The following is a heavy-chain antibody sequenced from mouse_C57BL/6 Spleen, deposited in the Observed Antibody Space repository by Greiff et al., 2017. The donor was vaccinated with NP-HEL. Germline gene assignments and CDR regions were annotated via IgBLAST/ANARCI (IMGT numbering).Heavy chain of an antibody. CDR3: ARAIYYDYDGFAY. V-gene: IGHV1-53*01. Sequence: VQLQQSGTELVKPGASVKLSCKASGYTFTSYWMHWVKQRPGQGLEWIGNINPSNGGTNYNEKFKSKATLTVDKSSSTAYMQLSSLTSEDSAVYYCARAIYYDYDGFAYWGQGTLVTVSA. CDR1: GYTFTSYW. J-gene: IGHJ3*01. CDR2: INPSNGGT. D-gene: IGHD2-4*01.